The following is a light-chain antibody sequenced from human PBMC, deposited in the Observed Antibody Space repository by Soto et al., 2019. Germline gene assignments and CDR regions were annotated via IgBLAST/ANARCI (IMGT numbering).Light chain of an antibody. CDR3: QQYNNWPPYT. Sequence: XSVSPGERATLSCRASQSVSSNLAWYQQKPGQAPRLLIYGASTRATGIPARFSGSGSGTEFTLTISSLQSEDFALYYCQQYNNWPPYTFGQGTKLEIK. V-gene: IGKV3-15*01. CDR1: QSVSSN. CDR2: GAS. J-gene: IGKJ2*01.